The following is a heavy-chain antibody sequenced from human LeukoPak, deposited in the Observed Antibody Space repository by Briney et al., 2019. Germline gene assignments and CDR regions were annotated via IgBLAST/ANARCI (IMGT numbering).Heavy chain of an antibody. CDR3: ARVRYFDWLSHTPGGIDY. V-gene: IGHV3-30*04. J-gene: IGHJ4*02. Sequence: GRSLRLSCAASGFTFGAYAMHWVRQSPGKGLEWVALISYDGNNEWYADSVKGRFTISRDNSKNTLYLQMNSLRAEDTAVYYCARVRYFDWLSHTPGGIDYWGQGTLVTVSS. CDR1: GFTFGAYA. CDR2: ISYDGNNE. D-gene: IGHD3-9*01.